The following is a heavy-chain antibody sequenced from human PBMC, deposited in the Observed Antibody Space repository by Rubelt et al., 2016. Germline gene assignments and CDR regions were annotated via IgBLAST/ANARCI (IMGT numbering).Heavy chain of an antibody. V-gene: IGHV4-4*02. D-gene: IGHD3-3*01. J-gene: IGHJ6*02. Sequence: GLECIGEIYHAGRTHYNPSLKSRVTISVEKSKNQFSLKLISVTAADTAVYYCARRSEFVHPYGMDVWGQGTTVTVSS. CDR3: ARRSEFVHPYGMDV. CDR2: IYHAGRT.